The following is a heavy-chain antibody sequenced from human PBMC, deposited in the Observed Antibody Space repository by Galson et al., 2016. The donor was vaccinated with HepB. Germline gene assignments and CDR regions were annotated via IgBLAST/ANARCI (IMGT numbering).Heavy chain of an antibody. CDR3: ARDSEMGGEWNYVPDS. Sequence: TLSLTCSVSGAAISSGPYYWTWIRQPAGKALEWIGRISTSGDASYNPSLKSRVTISLDTSKNEVSLNLKSVTAADTAIYYWARDSEMGGEWNYVPDSWGHGTLVTVSA. CDR1: GAAISSGPYY. J-gene: IGHJ5*01. D-gene: IGHD1-7*01. V-gene: IGHV4-61*02. CDR2: ISTSGDA.